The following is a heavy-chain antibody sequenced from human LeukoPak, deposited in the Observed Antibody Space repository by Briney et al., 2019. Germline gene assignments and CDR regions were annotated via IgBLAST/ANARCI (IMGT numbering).Heavy chain of an antibody. CDR1: GYTFTGYY. CDR2: INPNSGGT. Sequence: ASVKVSCEASGYTFTGYYMHWVRQAPGQGLEWMEWINPNSGGTNYAQKFQGRVTMTRDTSISTAYMELSRLRSDDTAVYYCASGIVGAQHWYFDLWGRGTLVTVSS. V-gene: IGHV1-2*02. D-gene: IGHD1-26*01. J-gene: IGHJ2*01. CDR3: ASGIVGAQHWYFDL.